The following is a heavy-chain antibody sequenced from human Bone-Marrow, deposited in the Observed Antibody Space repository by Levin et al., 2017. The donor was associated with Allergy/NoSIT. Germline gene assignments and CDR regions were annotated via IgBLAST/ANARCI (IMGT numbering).Heavy chain of an antibody. D-gene: IGHD2-21*02. Sequence: PSETLSLTCTVSGGSISSGSYYWSWIRKPAGMGLEWIGRIYPSGSTIYNPSLKSRVTISIDTSKNHFSLNLTSATAADTAAYYCARDGGDWQISDSFDIWGQGTMVTVSS. J-gene: IGHJ3*02. CDR3: ARDGGDWQISDSFDI. V-gene: IGHV4-61*02. CDR1: GGSISSGSYY. CDR2: IYPSGST.